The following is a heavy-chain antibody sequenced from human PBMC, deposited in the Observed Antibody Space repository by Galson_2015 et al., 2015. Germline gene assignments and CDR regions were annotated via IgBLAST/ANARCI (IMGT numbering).Heavy chain of an antibody. CDR2: ISYDGSNK. CDR1: GFTFSSYA. V-gene: IGHV3-30-3*01. Sequence: SLRLSCAASGFTFSSYAMHWVRQAPGKGLEWVAVISYDGSNKYYADSVKGRFTISRDNSKNTLYLQMNSLRAEDTAVYYCARDQGRVVVPAALLYWGQGTLVTVSS. J-gene: IGHJ4*02. D-gene: IGHD2-2*01. CDR3: ARDQGRVVVPAALLY.